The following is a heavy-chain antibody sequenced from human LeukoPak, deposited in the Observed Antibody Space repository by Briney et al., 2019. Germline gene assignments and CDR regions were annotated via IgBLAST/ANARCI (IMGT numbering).Heavy chain of an antibody. J-gene: IGHJ5*02. V-gene: IGHV1-2*04. D-gene: IGHD2-2*01. CDR2: INPNSGGT. Sequence: ASVKVSCKASGYTFTGYYMHWVRQAPGQGLEWMGWINPNSGGTNYAQKFQGWVTMTRDTSISTAYMELSRLRSDDTAVYYCARGYCSSTSCFGFDPWGQGTLVTVSS. CDR3: ARGYCSSTSCFGFDP. CDR1: GYTFTGYY.